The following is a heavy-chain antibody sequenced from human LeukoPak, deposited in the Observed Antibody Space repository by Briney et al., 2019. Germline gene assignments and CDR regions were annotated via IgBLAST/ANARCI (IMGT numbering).Heavy chain of an antibody. CDR3: AKRPSDYGDYVTYFDY. V-gene: IGHV3-30*18. CDR2: ISDDGRNK. J-gene: IGHJ4*02. CDR1: GFSFISYG. Sequence: GGSLRLSCAASGFSFISYGMHWVRRAPGKGLEWVGVISDDGRNKKYADSVKGRFTISRDNSKDTLYLQMNSLRDEDTAVYYCAKRPSDYGDYVTYFDYWGQGTLVTVSS. D-gene: IGHD4-17*01.